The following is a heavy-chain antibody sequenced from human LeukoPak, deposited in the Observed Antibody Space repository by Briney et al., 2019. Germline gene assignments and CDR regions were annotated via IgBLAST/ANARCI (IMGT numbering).Heavy chain of an antibody. CDR3: ARGSVQLWLRDTYYYMDV. CDR2: INWNGRIT. CDR1: GFTFDDYA. V-gene: IGHV3-20*04. J-gene: IGHJ6*03. D-gene: IGHD5-18*01. Sequence: GESLRLSCAASGFTFDDYAMNWVRQVPGGGLEWVSGINWNGRITEYADSVKDRFTISRQNTKNSLYLYMNNLGGEDTALYFCARGSVQLWLRDTYYYMDVWGKGTTVTVSS.